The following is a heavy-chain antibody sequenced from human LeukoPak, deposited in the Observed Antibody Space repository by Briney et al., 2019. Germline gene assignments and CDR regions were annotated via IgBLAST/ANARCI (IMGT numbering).Heavy chain of an antibody. CDR2: IYYSGST. CDR3: ARTSGDAFDI. CDR1: GCSISSYY. J-gene: IGHJ3*02. Sequence: SETLSLTCTVSGCSISSYYWSWIRQPPGKGLEWIGYIYYSGSTNYNPSLKSRVTISVDTSKNQFSLKLSSVTAADTAVYYCARTSGDAFDIWGQGTMVTVSS. V-gene: IGHV4-59*01.